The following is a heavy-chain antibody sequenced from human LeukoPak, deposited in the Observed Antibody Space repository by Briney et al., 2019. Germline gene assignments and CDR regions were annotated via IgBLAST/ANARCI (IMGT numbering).Heavy chain of an antibody. Sequence: GGSLRLSCAASGFTFSSYAMSWVRQAPGKGLEWVSAISGSGTSANYADSVKGRFTISRDNSKNTLYVQMNSLRVEDTAVYYCAKDKGFDPWGQGTLVTVSS. V-gene: IGHV3-23*01. CDR3: AKDKGFDP. CDR1: GFTFSSYA. J-gene: IGHJ5*02. CDR2: ISGSGTSA.